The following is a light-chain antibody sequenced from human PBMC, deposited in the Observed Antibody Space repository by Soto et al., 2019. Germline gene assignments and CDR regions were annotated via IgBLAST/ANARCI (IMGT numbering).Light chain of an antibody. Sequence: DIQMSQSPSTLSASVGDRVAITCRASQSIKNWLALYQQKPGEAPKLLIYKASTLESGVPSRFSGSGSGTEVTLTISCLQPDDVATYYCQQYNSYSQFTFGPGTKVDIK. V-gene: IGKV1-5*03. CDR3: QQYNSYSQFT. J-gene: IGKJ3*01. CDR2: KAS. CDR1: QSIKNW.